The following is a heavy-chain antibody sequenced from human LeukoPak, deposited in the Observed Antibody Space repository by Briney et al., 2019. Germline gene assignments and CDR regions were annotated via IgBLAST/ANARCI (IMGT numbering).Heavy chain of an antibody. D-gene: IGHD4-17*01. CDR1: GFTFSSYA. CDR2: ISGSGGST. V-gene: IGHV3-23*01. Sequence: GGFLRLSCAASGFTFSSYAMSWVRQAPGKGLEWVSAISGSGGSTYYADSVKGRFTISRDNSKNTLYLQMNSLRAEDTAVYYCAPMTTVTSFFDYWGQGTLVTVSS. J-gene: IGHJ4*02. CDR3: APMTTVTSFFDY.